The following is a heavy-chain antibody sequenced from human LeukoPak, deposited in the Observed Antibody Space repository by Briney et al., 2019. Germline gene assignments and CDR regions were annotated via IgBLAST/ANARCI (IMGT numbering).Heavy chain of an antibody. Sequence: GGSLRLSCAASGFTFSNYAMTWVRQAPGKGLEWVSTISGSGGNTYYAVSVKGRFTISRDNSKNSLYLQMNSLRDEDTAVYYCARDREQQLVLDYWGQGTLVTVSS. V-gene: IGHV3-23*01. J-gene: IGHJ4*02. CDR3: ARDREQQLVLDY. D-gene: IGHD6-13*01. CDR2: ISGSGGNT. CDR1: GFTFSNYA.